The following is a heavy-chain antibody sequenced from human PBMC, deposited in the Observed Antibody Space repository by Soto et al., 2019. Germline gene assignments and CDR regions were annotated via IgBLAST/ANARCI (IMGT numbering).Heavy chain of an antibody. CDR3: ARLGGYYQAFDS. Sequence: SETLSLTCTVSSGSIRDYYWGWIRQSPGKGLEWIGYIYYIGTTKYNPSLKSRVTISVDSSKSQFSLKLVSVTSADTAVYYCARLGGYYQAFDSWGQGTLVTVSS. J-gene: IGHJ4*02. CDR2: IYYIGTT. CDR1: SGSIRDYY. V-gene: IGHV4-59*08. D-gene: IGHD3-22*01.